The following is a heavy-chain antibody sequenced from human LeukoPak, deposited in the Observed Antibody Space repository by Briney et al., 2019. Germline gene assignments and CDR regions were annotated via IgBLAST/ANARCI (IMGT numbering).Heavy chain of an antibody. J-gene: IGHJ4*02. CDR2: IIPIFGTA. D-gene: IGHD6-19*01. V-gene: IGHV1-69*13. CDR1: VGTFSSYA. CDR3: ARGRIAVAGYSHFDY. Sequence: SVKVSCKASVGTFSSYAISWARQAPGQGLEWMGGIIPIFGTANYAQKFQGRVTITADESTSTAYMELSSLRSEDTAVYYCARGRIAVAGYSHFDYWGQGTLVTVSS.